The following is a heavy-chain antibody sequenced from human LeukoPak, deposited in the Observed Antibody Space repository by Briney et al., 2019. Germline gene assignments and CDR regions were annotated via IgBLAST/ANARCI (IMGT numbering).Heavy chain of an antibody. Sequence: PSETLSLTCAVSGGSISSSNWWSWVRQPPGKGLEWIGEIYHSGSTNYNPSLKSRVTISVDKSKNQFSLKLSSVTAADTAVYYCARGGYDYVWGSYRSNWFDPWGQGTLVTVSS. J-gene: IGHJ5*02. V-gene: IGHV4-4*02. D-gene: IGHD3-16*02. CDR1: GGSISSSNW. CDR3: ARGGYDYVWGSYRSNWFDP. CDR2: IYHSGST.